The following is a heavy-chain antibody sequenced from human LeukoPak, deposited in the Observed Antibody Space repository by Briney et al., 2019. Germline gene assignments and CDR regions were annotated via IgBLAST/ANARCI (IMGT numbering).Heavy chain of an antibody. J-gene: IGHJ6*02. CDR1: GFTFTSDA. D-gene: IGHD3-3*01. Sequence: GGSLRLSCVASGFTFTSDAMNWVRQAPGKGLEWVSAISGSGGSTYYADSVKGRFTISRDNSKNTLYLQMNSLRAEDAAVYYCAKDHGYYDFWSGYRYYYYYGMDVWGQGTTVTVSS. V-gene: IGHV3-23*01. CDR3: AKDHGYYDFWSGYRYYYYYGMDV. CDR2: ISGSGGST.